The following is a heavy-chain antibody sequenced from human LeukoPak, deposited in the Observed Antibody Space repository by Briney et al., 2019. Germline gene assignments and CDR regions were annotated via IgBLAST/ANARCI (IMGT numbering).Heavy chain of an antibody. CDR1: GFTFSSYG. V-gene: IGHV3-33*01. D-gene: IGHD2-15*01. Sequence: GGSLRLPCAASGFTFSSYGMHWVRQAPGKGLEWVAVIWYDGSNKYYADSVKGRFTISRDNSKNTLYLQMNSLRAEDTAVYYCARDASCSGGNCLSYFDYWGQGTLVTVSS. CDR2: IWYDGSNK. J-gene: IGHJ4*02. CDR3: ARDASCSGGNCLSYFDY.